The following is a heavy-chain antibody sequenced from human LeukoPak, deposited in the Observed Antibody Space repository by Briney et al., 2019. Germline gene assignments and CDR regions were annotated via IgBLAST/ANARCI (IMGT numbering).Heavy chain of an antibody. J-gene: IGHJ3*01. CDR3: ARASYYYDTTGLGAVDL. D-gene: IGHD3-22*01. CDR1: GFTFDDYG. V-gene: IGHV3-20*04. CDR2: INWNGGST. Sequence: PGGSLRLSCAASGFTFDDYGMSWVRQAPGKGLEWVSGINWNGGSTGYADSVKGRFTISRDNAKNSLYLQMNSLRAEDTALYYCARASYYYDTTGLGAVDLWGQGTMVTVSS.